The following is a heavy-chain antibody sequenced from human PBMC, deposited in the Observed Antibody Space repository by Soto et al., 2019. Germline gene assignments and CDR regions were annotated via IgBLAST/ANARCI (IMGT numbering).Heavy chain of an antibody. V-gene: IGHV3-48*01. CDR1: GFTFSSYS. CDR3: VVVVAASTPLGFDY. D-gene: IGHD2-15*01. J-gene: IGHJ4*02. CDR2: ISSSSSTI. Sequence: EVQLVESGGGLVQPGGSLRLSCAASGFTFSSYSMNWVRQAPGKGLEWVSYISSSSSTIYYADSVKGRFTISRDNAKKSLYLQMNSLRAEDTAVYYFVVVVAASTPLGFDYWGQGTLVTVSS.